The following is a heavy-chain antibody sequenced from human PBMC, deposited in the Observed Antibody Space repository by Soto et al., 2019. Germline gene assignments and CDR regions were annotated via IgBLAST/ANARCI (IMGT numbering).Heavy chain of an antibody. V-gene: IGHV3-23*01. CDR1: GFTFSTYA. J-gene: IGHJ5*02. CDR2: ISGSGGST. Sequence: GGFLRLSCAASGFTFSTYATTWVRQAPGKGLEWISAISGSGGSTYYADSVKGRFTISRDNSKNTLYLQMNSLRAEDTAVYYCAKDLFPEYQLLFHWLDPWGQGTLVTVSS. CDR3: AKDLFPEYQLLFHWLDP. D-gene: IGHD2-2*01.